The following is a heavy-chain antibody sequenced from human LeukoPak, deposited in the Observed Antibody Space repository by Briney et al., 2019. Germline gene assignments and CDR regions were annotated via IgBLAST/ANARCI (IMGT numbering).Heavy chain of an antibody. J-gene: IGHJ4*02. CDR2: ISGSDGRT. CDR1: GFTFSSYA. Sequence: PGGSLRLSCAASGFTFSSYAMSWVRQAPGKGLEWVATISGSDGRTYYADSVRGRFTISRDNSKNTLYLQMNSLRAEDTAVYYCAKGRLVPDYWGQGILVTVPS. CDR3: AKGRLVPDY. D-gene: IGHD3-9*01. V-gene: IGHV3-23*01.